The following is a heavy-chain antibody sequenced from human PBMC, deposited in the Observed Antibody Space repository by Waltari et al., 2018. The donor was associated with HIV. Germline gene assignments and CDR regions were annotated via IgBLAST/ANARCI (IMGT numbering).Heavy chain of an antibody. V-gene: IGHV3-9*01. CDR3: AKESMAGLYYYYGMDV. CDR2: ISWNSGSI. D-gene: IGHD6-19*01. J-gene: IGHJ6*02. Sequence: EVHLVESGGDLVQPGRSLRLSCAASGFTFDDYAMPWVRQAPGKGLEWVSGISWNSGSIGYADSVKGRFTISRDNAKNSLYLQMNSLRDEDTALYYCAKESMAGLYYYYGMDVWGQGTTVTVSS. CDR1: GFTFDDYA.